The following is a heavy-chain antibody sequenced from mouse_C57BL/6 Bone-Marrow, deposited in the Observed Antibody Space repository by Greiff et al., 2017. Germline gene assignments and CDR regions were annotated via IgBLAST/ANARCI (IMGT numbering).Heavy chain of an antibody. Sequence: VQLQQPGAELVKPGASVKLSCKASGYTFTSYWMQWVKQRPGQGLEWIGEIDPSDSYTNYNQKFKGKATLTVDTSSSTAYMQLSSLTSEDSAVYYCARCNPYAMDYWGQGTSVTVSS. CDR3: ARCNPYAMDY. J-gene: IGHJ4*01. D-gene: IGHD2-1*01. V-gene: IGHV1-50*01. CDR2: IDPSDSYT. CDR1: GYTFTSYW.